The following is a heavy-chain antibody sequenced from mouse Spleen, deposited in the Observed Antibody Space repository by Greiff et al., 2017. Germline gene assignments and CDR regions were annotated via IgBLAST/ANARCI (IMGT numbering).Heavy chain of an antibody. J-gene: IGHJ4*01. CDR3: TRSQLRRNAMDY. CDR2: IRNKANNHAT. Sequence: EVKVEESGGGLVQPGGSMKLSCAASGFTFSDAWMDWVRQSPEKGLEWVAEIRNKANNHATYYAESVKGRFTISRDDSKSSVYLQMNSLRAEDTGIYYCTRSQLRRNAMDYWGQGTSVTVSS. CDR1: GFTFSDAW. V-gene: IGHV6-6*01. D-gene: IGHD1-3*01.